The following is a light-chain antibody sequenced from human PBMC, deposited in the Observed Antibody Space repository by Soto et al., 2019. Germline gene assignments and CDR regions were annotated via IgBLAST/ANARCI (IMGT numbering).Light chain of an antibody. CDR3: RKYNSAPFT. V-gene: IGKV1-27*01. Sequence: DIQMTQSPSSLSASVGDRVTITCRASQGISNYLAWYQHKPGKVPKVLIYVASTLQSGVPSRFSGSGSGTDFTLTISSLQPEDVATYYCRKYNSAPFTFGPGTTVDIK. CDR2: VAS. J-gene: IGKJ3*01. CDR1: QGISNY.